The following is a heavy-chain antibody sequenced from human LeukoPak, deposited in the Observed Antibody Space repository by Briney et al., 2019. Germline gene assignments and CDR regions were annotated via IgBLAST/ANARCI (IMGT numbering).Heavy chain of an antibody. CDR2: ISGSGGST. CDR1: GFTFSSYV. CDR3: ANWYNWNYFRYFDY. D-gene: IGHD1-7*01. J-gene: IGHJ4*02. Sequence: GGSLRLSCAVSGFTFSSYVMSWVRQAPGKGLEWVSAISGSGGSTYYADSVKGRFTISRDNSKNTLYLQMNSLRAEDTAVYYCANWYNWNYFRYFDYWGQGTLVTVSS. V-gene: IGHV3-23*01.